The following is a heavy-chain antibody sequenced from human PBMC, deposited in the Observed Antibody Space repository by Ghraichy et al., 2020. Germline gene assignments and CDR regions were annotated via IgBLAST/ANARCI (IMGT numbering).Heavy chain of an antibody. Sequence: ETLSLTCAASGFTFSSYSMNWVRQAPGKGLEWVSSISSSSSYIYYADSVKGRFTISRDNAKNSLYLQMNSLRAEDTAVYYCAREYYYDSSGFYYYYMDVWGKGTTVTVSS. CDR2: ISSSSSYI. J-gene: IGHJ6*03. CDR1: GFTFSSYS. D-gene: IGHD3-22*01. V-gene: IGHV3-21*01. CDR3: AREYYYDSSGFYYYYMDV.